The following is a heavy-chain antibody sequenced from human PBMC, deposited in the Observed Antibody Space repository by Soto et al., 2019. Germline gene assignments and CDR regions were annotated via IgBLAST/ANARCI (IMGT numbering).Heavy chain of an antibody. D-gene: IGHD4-17*01. CDR3: ARGSAYSDYDLEY. CDR2: VSGTGGSA. J-gene: IGHJ4*02. V-gene: IGHV3-23*01. CDR1: GFTFSSYA. Sequence: LRLSCAASGFTFSSYAMTWVRQAPGKGLEWVSGVSGTGGSAYYADSVKGRFTISRDESTNTLYLHMNSLRAEDTAVYYCARGSAYSDYDLEYWGQGTLVTVSS.